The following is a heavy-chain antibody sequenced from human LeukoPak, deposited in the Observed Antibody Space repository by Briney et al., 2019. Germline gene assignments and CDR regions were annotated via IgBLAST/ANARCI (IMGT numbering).Heavy chain of an antibody. Sequence: PGGSLRLSCAASGFTFSSYAMHWVRQAPGKGLEWVAVISYDGSNKYYADSVKGRFTISRDNSKNTLYLQMNSLRAEDTAVYYCARESPWIQLWLRGGAFDIWGQGTMVTVSS. CDR1: GFTFSSYA. J-gene: IGHJ3*02. CDR3: ARESPWIQLWLRGGAFDI. V-gene: IGHV3-30-3*01. D-gene: IGHD5-18*01. CDR2: ISYDGSNK.